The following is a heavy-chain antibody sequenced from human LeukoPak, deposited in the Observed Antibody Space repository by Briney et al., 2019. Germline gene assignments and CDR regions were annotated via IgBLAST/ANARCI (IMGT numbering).Heavy chain of an antibody. CDR3: ARDRIAAAGTENWFDP. CDR1: GYTFTSYY. Sequence: ASVKVSCKASGYTFTSYYIHWVRQAPGQGLEWMGIINPSGGSTSYAQKFQGRVTMTRDMSTSTVYMELSSLRSEDTAVYYCARDRIAAAGTENWFDPWGQGTLVTVSS. CDR2: INPSGGST. J-gene: IGHJ5*02. V-gene: IGHV1-46*01. D-gene: IGHD6-13*01.